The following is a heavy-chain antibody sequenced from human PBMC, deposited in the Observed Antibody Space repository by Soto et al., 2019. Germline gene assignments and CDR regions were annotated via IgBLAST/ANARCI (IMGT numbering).Heavy chain of an antibody. CDR3: AKDYDSSGYSYDAIDI. D-gene: IGHD3-22*01. J-gene: IGHJ3*02. V-gene: IGHV3-23*01. Sequence: GGSLRLSCAASGFTFSSYAMSWVRQAPGKGLEWVSAISGSGGSTYYADSVKGRFTISRDNSKNTLYLQMNSLRAEDTAVYYCAKDYDSSGYSYDAIDIWGQGTMVTFSS. CDR1: GFTFSSYA. CDR2: ISGSGGST.